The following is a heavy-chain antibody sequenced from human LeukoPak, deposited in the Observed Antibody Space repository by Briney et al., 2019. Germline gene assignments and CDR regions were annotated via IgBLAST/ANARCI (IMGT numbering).Heavy chain of an antibody. J-gene: IGHJ4*02. D-gene: IGHD1-26*01. Sequence: SETLSLTCTVSGGSISSSSYYRGWNRQPPGKGLEWIGSIYYSGSTYYNTSLESRVTISVDTSKNQFSLKLSSVTAADTAVYYCARHSSNGGSYSDNGFDYWGQGTLVTVSS. CDR1: GGSISSSSYY. V-gene: IGHV4-39*01. CDR3: ARHSSNGGSYSDNGFDY. CDR2: IYYSGST.